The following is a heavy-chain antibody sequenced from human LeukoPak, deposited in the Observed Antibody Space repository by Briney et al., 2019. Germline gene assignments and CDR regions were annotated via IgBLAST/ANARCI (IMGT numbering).Heavy chain of an antibody. D-gene: IGHD6-13*01. V-gene: IGHV1-46*01. CDR1: GYTFTSYY. J-gene: IGHJ4*02. CDR2: INPSGGST. CDR3: ARDVSVAAAGLVGY. Sequence: ASVTVSCKASGYTFTSYYMHWVRQAPGQGLEWMGIINPSGGSTSYAQKFQGRVTMTRDMSTSTVYMEPSSLRSEDTAVYYCARDVSVAAAGLVGYWGQGTLVTVSS.